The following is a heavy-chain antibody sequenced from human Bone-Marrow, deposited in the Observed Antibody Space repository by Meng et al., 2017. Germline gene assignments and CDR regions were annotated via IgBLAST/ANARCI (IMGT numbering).Heavy chain of an antibody. CDR2: IYQSGST. CDR3: ARGVVADPPGD. V-gene: IGHV4-61*01. CDR1: GPSGNTGSYY. D-gene: IGHD2-15*01. Sequence: VHPPESAPAVVMSSEPLSPTCPVSGPSGNTGSYYWSWIRQPPGRGLELIGFIYQSGSTNNNPSLKSRVTISLDMSSNQFSLTLNSVTAADTAIYYCARGVVADPPGDWGRGTLVTVSS. J-gene: IGHJ1*01.